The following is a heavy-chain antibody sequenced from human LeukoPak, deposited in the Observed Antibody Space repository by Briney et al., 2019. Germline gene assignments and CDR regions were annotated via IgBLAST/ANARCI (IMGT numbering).Heavy chain of an antibody. CDR3: AKDRYCGGGTCYWSYFDY. CDR2: ISGGGGST. J-gene: IGHJ4*02. CDR1: GFTFRTYA. Sequence: GGSLRLSCAASGFTFRTYAMSWVRQAPGKGLEWVSAISGGGGSTYYADSVKGRFTISRDNSKNTLFLQMNSLRAEDTAVYYCAKDRYCGGGTCYWSYFDYWGQGTLVIVSS. V-gene: IGHV3-23*01. D-gene: IGHD2-15*01.